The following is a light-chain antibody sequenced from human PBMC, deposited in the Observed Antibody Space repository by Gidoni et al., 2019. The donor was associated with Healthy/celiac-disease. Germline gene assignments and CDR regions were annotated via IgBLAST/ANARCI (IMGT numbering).Light chain of an antibody. Sequence: QSVLTQPPSASGTPVQRVTIPCSGSSPNIGSNYVYWYQQLPGTAPKLLIYSNNQRPSGVPDRFSGSKSGTSASLAISGLRSEDEADYYCAAWDDSLSAHVVFGGGTKLTVL. CDR2: SNN. J-gene: IGLJ2*01. CDR3: AAWDDSLSAHVV. CDR1: SPNIGSNY. V-gene: IGLV1-47*02.